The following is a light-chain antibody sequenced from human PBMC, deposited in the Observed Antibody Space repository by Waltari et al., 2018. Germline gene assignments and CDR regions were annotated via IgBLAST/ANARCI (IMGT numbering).Light chain of an antibody. CDR3: QQYFSIPGT. CDR1: QTILSSSSNKNF. Sequence: DIVMTQSPDPMGVSLGVRVTTNCRTSQTILSSSSNKNFLAWYHQKPGQPPKLLIYWASTRQSGVPDRFSGSGSGTDFTLTISNLQAEDVAVYYCQQYFSIPGTFGQGTTVEIK. V-gene: IGKV4-1*01. CDR2: WAS. J-gene: IGKJ1*01.